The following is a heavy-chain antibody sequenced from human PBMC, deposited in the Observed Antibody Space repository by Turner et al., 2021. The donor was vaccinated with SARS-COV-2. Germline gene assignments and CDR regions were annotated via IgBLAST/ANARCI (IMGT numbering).Heavy chain of an antibody. Sequence: QLQLQESGPRLVKPSETLSLTCAVSGGHLNNNLYSWGWIRQPPGKGLEWIGSVFHTGSTYYKSSLKRRVAISIDTSKNHFSLRLNSVTAADTAVYYCARHEVNSYDASGYYTSPWGQGILVTVSS. V-gene: IGHV4-39*01. J-gene: IGHJ5*02. CDR1: GGHLNNNLYS. D-gene: IGHD3-22*01. CDR2: VFHTGST. CDR3: ARHEVNSYDASGYYTSP.